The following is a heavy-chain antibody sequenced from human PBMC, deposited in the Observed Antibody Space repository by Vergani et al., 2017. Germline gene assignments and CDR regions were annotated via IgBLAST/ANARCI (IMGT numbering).Heavy chain of an antibody. V-gene: IGHV4-61*02. CDR2: IYTSGST. CDR3: ARENSSEDAFDI. D-gene: IGHD3-22*01. CDR1: GGSISSGSYY. Sequence: QVQLQESGPGLVKPSQTLSLTCTVPGGSISSGSYYWSWVRQPAGKGLEWIRRIYTSGSTNYNPSLKSRVTISVDTSKNQFSLKLSSMTAADTAVYYCARENSSEDAFDIWGQGRMVTVSS. J-gene: IGHJ3*02.